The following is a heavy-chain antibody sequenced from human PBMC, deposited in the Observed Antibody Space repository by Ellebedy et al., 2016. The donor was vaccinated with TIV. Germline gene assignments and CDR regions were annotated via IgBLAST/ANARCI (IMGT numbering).Heavy chain of an antibody. J-gene: IGHJ4*02. Sequence: GESLKISCAASGFTFSHAWMSWVRQAPGKGLEWVGNINQDGSEKCYGDSVKGRFTISRDNAKNSVYLQMNSLRAEDTAVYYCARENWYNDYWGQGTLVTVSS. CDR3: ARENWYNDY. V-gene: IGHV3-7*04. CDR2: INQDGSEK. CDR1: GFTFSHAW. D-gene: IGHD1/OR15-1a*01.